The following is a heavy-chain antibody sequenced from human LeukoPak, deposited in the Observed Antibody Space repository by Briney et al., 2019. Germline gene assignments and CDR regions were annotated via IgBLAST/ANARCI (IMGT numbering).Heavy chain of an antibody. CDR1: GFTFDDYT. D-gene: IGHD3-10*01. Sequence: GSLRLSCAASGFTFDDYTMHWVRQAPGKGLEWVSLISWDGGSTYYADSVKGRFTISRDNSKNSLYLQMNSLRTEDTALYYCAKEGSGSLKNLDYWGQGTLVTVSS. V-gene: IGHV3-43*01. CDR3: AKEGSGSLKNLDY. CDR2: ISWDGGST. J-gene: IGHJ4*02.